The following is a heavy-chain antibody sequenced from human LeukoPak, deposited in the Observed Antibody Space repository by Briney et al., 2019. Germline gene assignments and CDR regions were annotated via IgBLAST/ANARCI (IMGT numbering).Heavy chain of an antibody. J-gene: IGHJ4*02. D-gene: IGHD3-3*01. CDR3: AKGPRITIFGVVTANFDY. CDR1: GFTFSSYG. Sequence: PGRSLRLSCAASGFTFSSYGMHWVRQAPGKGLEWVAVIWHDGSNKYYADSVKGRFTISRDNSKNTLYLQMNSLRAEDTAVYYRAKGPRITIFGVVTANFDYWGQGTLVTVSS. V-gene: IGHV3-33*06. CDR2: IWHDGSNK.